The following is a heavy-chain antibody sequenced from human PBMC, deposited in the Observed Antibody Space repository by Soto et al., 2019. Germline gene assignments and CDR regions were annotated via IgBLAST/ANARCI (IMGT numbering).Heavy chain of an antibody. Sequence: GGSLRLSCAASGFTFISYAMSWVRQAPGKGLEWVSDISGSGGSTYYADSVKGRFTISRDNSKNTLYLQKNSLRAEDTAVFYCAKGVEYSSSTASAFDIWGQGTMVTVSS. CDR3: AKGVEYSSSTASAFDI. V-gene: IGHV3-23*01. D-gene: IGHD6-6*01. CDR1: GFTFISYA. J-gene: IGHJ3*02. CDR2: ISGSGGST.